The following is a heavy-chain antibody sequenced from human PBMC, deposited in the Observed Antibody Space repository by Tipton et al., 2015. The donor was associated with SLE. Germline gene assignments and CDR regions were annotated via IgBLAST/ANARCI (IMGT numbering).Heavy chain of an antibody. D-gene: IGHD6-6*01. Sequence: QVQLVQSGSDLKKPGASVKVSCKASGYTFTSHAMNWLRQAPGQGLEWMGWINTNTGNPTYAQGFTGRFVFSLDTSVSTAYLRISGRKAEDAAVYCCARGHSGGRSSSGFDPWGQGTLVTVSA. CDR3: ARGHSGGRSSSGFDP. CDR2: INTNTGNP. V-gene: IGHV7-4-1*02. J-gene: IGHJ5*02. CDR1: GYTFTSHA.